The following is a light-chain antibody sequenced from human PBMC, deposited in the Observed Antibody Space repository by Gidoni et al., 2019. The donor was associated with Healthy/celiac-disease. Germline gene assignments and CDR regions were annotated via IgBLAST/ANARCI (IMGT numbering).Light chain of an antibody. V-gene: IGKV3-20*01. CDR1: QSVRSSY. Sequence: EIVLTQSPGTLSLSPGERATLSCRARQSVRSSYLAWYQQKPGQAPRLIIYGASSRATGIPDRFSGSVSGTDFTLTISRLEPEDFAVYYCQQYGSLLTFGGGTKVEIK. J-gene: IGKJ4*01. CDR2: GAS. CDR3: QQYGSLLT.